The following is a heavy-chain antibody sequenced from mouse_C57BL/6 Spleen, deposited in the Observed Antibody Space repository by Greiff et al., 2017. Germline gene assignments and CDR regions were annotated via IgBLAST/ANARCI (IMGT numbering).Heavy chain of an antibody. CDR3: ARDSGFFY. J-gene: IGHJ2*01. CDR2: ISNGGGST. CDR1: GFTFSDYY. V-gene: IGHV5-12*01. D-gene: IGHD3-2*02. Sequence: EVKLVESGGGLVQPGGSLKLSCAASGFTFSDYYMYWVRQTPEKRLEWVAYISNGGGSTYYPDTVKGRFTISRDNAKNTLYLQMSRLKSEDTAMYYCARDSGFFYWGQGTTLTVSS.